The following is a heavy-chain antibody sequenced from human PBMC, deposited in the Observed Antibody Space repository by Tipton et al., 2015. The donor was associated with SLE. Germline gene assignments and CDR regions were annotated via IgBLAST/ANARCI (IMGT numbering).Heavy chain of an antibody. CDR3: ATRIAAAGTDWYFDV. J-gene: IGHJ2*01. CDR2: IKQDGSEK. D-gene: IGHD6-13*01. CDR1: GFTFSNYW. Sequence: GSLRLSCAASGFTFSNYWLSWVRQAPGKGLEWVANIKQDGSEKYYVDSVKGRFTISRDIFKNSLYLHMNSLRAEDTAVYYCATRIAAAGTDWYFDVWGRGTLVAVSP. V-gene: IGHV3-7*01.